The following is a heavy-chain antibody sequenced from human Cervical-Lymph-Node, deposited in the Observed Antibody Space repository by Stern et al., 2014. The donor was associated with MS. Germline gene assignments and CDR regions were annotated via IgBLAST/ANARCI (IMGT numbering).Heavy chain of an antibody. V-gene: IGHV4-31*03. CDR2: ISYSGST. CDR3: ARSSWGGFDL. D-gene: IGHD1-26*01. J-gene: IGHJ2*01. CDR1: GGSINSGGFY. Sequence: QVQLQESGPGLVKPSQTLSLTCTVSGGSINSGGFYWSWIRQHPGKGLEWIGYISYSGSTSFNTSLKSRITITVDTSRNQFSLRLNSVTAADTAVYYCARSSWGGFDLWGRGTLATVSS.